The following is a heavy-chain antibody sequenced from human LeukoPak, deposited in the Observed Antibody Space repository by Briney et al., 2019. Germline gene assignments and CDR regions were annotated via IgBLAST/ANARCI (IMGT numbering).Heavy chain of an antibody. CDR2: IRNDGSNK. V-gene: IGHV3-30*02. CDR3: AKDYSSSWASFDY. J-gene: IGHJ4*02. D-gene: IGHD6-13*01. Sequence: GGSLRLSCAASGFSFSSYGMHWVRQAPGKGLEWVAFIRNDGSNKYYADSVKGRFTISRDNSKNTLYLQMNSLRDEDTAVYYCAKDYSSSWASFDYWGQGTLVTVSS. CDR1: GFSFSSYG.